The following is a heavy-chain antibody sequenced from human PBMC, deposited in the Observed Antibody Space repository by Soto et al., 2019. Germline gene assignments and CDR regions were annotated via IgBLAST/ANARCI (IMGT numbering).Heavy chain of an antibody. J-gene: IGHJ4*02. Sequence: SVKVSCQASGYTFTSYYMHWVRQAPGQGLEWMGIINPSGGSTSYAQKFQGRVTMTRDTSTSTVYMELSSLRSEDTAVYYCARDSRSGDSSGRLDYWGQGTMVTVSS. D-gene: IGHD3-22*01. CDR3: ARDSRSGDSSGRLDY. CDR1: GYTFTSYY. V-gene: IGHV1-46*01. CDR2: INPSGGST.